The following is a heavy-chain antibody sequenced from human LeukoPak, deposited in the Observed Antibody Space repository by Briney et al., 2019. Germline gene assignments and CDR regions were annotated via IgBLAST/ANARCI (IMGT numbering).Heavy chain of an antibody. CDR2: IHNSGTT. J-gene: IGHJ4*02. D-gene: IGHD3-10*01. V-gene: IGHV4-34*01. CDR3: ARRYYYNLGSFPFDF. CDR1: GGPFSSYF. Sequence: EASETLSLTCAVSGGPFSSYFWSWIRQSSGKGLEWIGEIHNSGTTNYNPSLNSRVTISEDTSKNQFYLNLSSVTAADTAVYYCARRYYYNLGSFPFDFWGQGTLVTVSS.